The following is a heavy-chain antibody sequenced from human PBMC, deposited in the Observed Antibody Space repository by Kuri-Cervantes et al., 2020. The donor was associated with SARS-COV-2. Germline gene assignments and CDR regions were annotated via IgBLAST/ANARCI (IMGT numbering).Heavy chain of an antibody. CDR1: GGTFSSYA. Sequence: KVSCKASGGTFSSYAISWVRQASGQGLEWMGGIIPIFGTANYAQKFQGRVTITTDESTSTAYMELSSLRSEDTAVYYCARGVGSSWYVDDAFDIWGQGTMVTVSS. CDR3: ARGVGSSWYVDDAFDI. D-gene: IGHD6-13*01. CDR2: IIPIFGTA. V-gene: IGHV1-69*05. J-gene: IGHJ3*02.